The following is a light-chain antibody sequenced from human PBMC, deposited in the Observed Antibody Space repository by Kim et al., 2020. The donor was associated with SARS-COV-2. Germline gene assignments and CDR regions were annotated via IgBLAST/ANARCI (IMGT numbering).Light chain of an antibody. Sequence: SPGDRVILSCRASQSVSNNLAWYQQRPGQAPRLLIYGASTRATDIPVRFTGSGSGTEFTLTISSLRSEDFAVYYCQQYSNWSPWTFGQGTKVDIK. CDR2: GAS. CDR3: QQYSNWSPWT. J-gene: IGKJ1*01. V-gene: IGKV3-15*01. CDR1: QSVSNN.